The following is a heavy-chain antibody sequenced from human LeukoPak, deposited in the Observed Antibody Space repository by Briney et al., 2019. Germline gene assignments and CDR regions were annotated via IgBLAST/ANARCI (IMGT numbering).Heavy chain of an antibody. CDR3: ARDLAVVPAAMPFDY. CDR1: GFTFSSYS. Sequence: GGSLRLSCAASGFTFSSYSMNWVRQASGKGLEWVSSISSSSSYIYYADSVKGRYTISRDNAKNSLYLQMNSLRAEDTAVYYCARDLAVVPAAMPFDYWGQGTLVTVSS. D-gene: IGHD2-2*01. J-gene: IGHJ4*02. V-gene: IGHV3-21*01. CDR2: ISSSSSYI.